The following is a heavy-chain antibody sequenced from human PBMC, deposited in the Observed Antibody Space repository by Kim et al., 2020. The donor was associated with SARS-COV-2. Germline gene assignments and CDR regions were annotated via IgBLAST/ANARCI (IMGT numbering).Heavy chain of an antibody. CDR3: ARDERWYSSSWPPGYYYYGMDV. V-gene: IGHV4-31*03. CDR1: GGSISSGGYY. D-gene: IGHD6-13*01. Sequence: SETLSLTCTVSGGSISSGGYYWSWIRQHPGKGLEWIGYIYYSGSTYYNPSLKSRVTISVDTSKNQFSLKLSSVTAADTAVYYCARDERWYSSSWPPGYYYYGMDVWGQGTTVTVSS. J-gene: IGHJ6*02. CDR2: IYYSGST.